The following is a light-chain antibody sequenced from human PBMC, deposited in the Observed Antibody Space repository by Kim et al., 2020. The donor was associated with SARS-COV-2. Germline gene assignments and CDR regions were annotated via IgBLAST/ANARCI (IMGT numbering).Light chain of an antibody. Sequence: EIVLTQSPGTLSLSPGERATLSCRASQSVRSSYLAWYQQKPGQAPRLLIYGASSRATGIPYRFSGSGSGTDFTLTISRLEPEDFVMYYCQHYGSSTWTFGQGTKVDIK. V-gene: IGKV3-20*01. CDR3: QHYGSSTWT. J-gene: IGKJ1*01. CDR2: GAS. CDR1: QSVRSSY.